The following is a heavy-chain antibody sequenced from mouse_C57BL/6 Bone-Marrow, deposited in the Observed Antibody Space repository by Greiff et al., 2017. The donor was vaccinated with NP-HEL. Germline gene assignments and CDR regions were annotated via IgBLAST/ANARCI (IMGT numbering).Heavy chain of an antibody. J-gene: IGHJ1*03. D-gene: IGHD1-1*01. V-gene: IGHV1-64*01. CDR2: IHPNSGST. CDR1: GYTFTSYW. Sequence: QVQLQQPGAELVKPGASVKLSCKASGYTFTSYWMHWVKQRPGQGLEWIGMIHPNSGSTNYNEKFKSKATLTVDKSSSTAYMQLSSLTSEDSAVYYCARDPITTVAWYFDVWGTGTTVTVSS. CDR3: ARDPITTVAWYFDV.